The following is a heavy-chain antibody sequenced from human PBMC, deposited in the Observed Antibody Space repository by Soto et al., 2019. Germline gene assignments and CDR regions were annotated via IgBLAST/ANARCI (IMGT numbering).Heavy chain of an antibody. Sequence: WETLSLTCTVSGGSIRSYYWTWIRQPPGKGLEWLGYIFYSGSTFYNPSLKSRVTISIHTSKSQFSLQLTSVTAADTAVYYCARGAADTAMVDSWGQGTLVTVSS. V-gene: IGHV4-59*01. D-gene: IGHD5-18*01. CDR2: IFYSGST. CDR1: GGSIRSYY. CDR3: ARGAADTAMVDS. J-gene: IGHJ4*02.